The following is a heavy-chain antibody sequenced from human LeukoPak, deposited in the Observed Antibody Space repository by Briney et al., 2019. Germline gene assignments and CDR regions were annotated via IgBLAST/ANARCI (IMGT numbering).Heavy chain of an antibody. CDR3: ARDRDVVVPAARALYYYYGMDV. CDR2: IYHSGST. Sequence: PSETLSLTCAVSGGSISSGGYSWSWIRQPPGKGLEWIGYIYHSGSTYYNPSLKSRVTISVDRSKNQFSLKLSSVTAADTAVYYCARDRDVVVPAARALYYYYGMDVWGQGTTVTVSS. CDR1: GGSISSGGYS. J-gene: IGHJ6*02. V-gene: IGHV4-30-2*01. D-gene: IGHD2-2*01.